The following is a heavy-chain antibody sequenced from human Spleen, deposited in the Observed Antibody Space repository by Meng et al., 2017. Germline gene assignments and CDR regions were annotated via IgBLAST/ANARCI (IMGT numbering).Heavy chain of an antibody. J-gene: IGHJ6*02. CDR3: AKLMVRGVRSRSYYYYGMDA. D-gene: IGHD3-10*01. V-gene: IGHV3-33*06. Sequence: GESLKISCAASGFTFSSYGMHWVRQAPGKGLEWVAVIWYDGSNKYYADSVKGRFTISRDNSKNTLYLQMNSLRAEDTAVYYCAKLMVRGVRSRSYYYYGMDAWGQGTTVTVSS. CDR1: GFTFSSYG. CDR2: IWYDGSNK.